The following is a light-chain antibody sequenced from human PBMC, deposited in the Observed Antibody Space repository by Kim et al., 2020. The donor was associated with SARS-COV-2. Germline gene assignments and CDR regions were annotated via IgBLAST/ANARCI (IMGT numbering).Light chain of an antibody. V-gene: IGKV3-11*01. Sequence: LSPGERATLSCRTSQNVGNFLAWYQQRPGQAPRLLIYDAYIRASGIPARFSGSGSGTDFILTISNLDPEDFAIYYCQQRYSWSLTFGGGTKVDIK. CDR1: QNVGNF. J-gene: IGKJ4*01. CDR2: DAY. CDR3: QQRYSWSLT.